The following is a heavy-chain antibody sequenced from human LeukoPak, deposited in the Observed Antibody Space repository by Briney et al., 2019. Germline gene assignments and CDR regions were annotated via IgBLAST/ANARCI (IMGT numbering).Heavy chain of an antibody. CDR3: ARDDSSGYNFDAFDI. J-gene: IGHJ3*02. CDR1: GGTFSSYA. Sequence: SVKVSCKASGGTFSSYAISWVRQAPGQGLEWMGGIIPIFGTANYAQKFQGRVTIAADESTSTAYMELSSLRSEDTAVYYCARDDSSGYNFDAFDIWGQGTMVTVSS. CDR2: IIPIFGTA. D-gene: IGHD3-22*01. V-gene: IGHV1-69*13.